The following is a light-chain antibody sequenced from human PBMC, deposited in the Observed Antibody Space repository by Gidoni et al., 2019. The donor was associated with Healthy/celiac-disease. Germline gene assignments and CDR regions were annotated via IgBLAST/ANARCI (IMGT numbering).Light chain of an antibody. Sequence: EIVLTQSPGTLPLSPGERATLSCRASQSLSSSYLAWYQQKPGQAPRLLIYGASSRATGIPDRFSGSGSGTDFTLTISRLEPEDFAVYYCQQYGSSPMTFGQGTKVEIK. CDR2: GAS. V-gene: IGKV3-20*01. CDR3: QQYGSSPMT. J-gene: IGKJ1*01. CDR1: QSLSSSY.